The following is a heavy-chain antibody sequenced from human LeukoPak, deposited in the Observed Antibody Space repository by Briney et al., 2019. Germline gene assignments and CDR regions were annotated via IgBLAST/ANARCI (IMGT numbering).Heavy chain of an antibody. J-gene: IGHJ5*02. CDR1: GYTFASYA. CDR3: ARLSDTKWFDP. V-gene: IGHV1-2*02. D-gene: IGHD2-21*02. Sequence: ASVKVSCKASGYTFASYAFSWVRQAPGQGLEWMGWINPKTGGTNSAQKFQGRVTMTRDTSISTAYMELSNLRSDDTAMYYCARLSDTKWFDPWGQGTLVTVSS. CDR2: INPKTGGT.